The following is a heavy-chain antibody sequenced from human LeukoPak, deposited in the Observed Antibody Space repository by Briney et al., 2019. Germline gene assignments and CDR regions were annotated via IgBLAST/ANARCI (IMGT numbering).Heavy chain of an antibody. J-gene: IGHJ4*02. V-gene: IGHV3-7*01. Sequence: GGSLRLSCAASGFTFSNYWMNWVRQAPGKGLECLANIKQDGSETYYADSVKGRFTISRDNAKNSLYLQMNSLRAEDTAVYYCARENLGDYYDSSANFDYWGQGTLVTVSS. CDR2: IKQDGSET. D-gene: IGHD3-22*01. CDR1: GFTFSNYW. CDR3: ARENLGDYYDSSANFDY.